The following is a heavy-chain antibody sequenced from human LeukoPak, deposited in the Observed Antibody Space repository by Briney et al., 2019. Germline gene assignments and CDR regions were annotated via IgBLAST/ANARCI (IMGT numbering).Heavy chain of an antibody. J-gene: IGHJ5*02. V-gene: IGHV3-74*01. CDR3: ARALAVAGTGGFDP. CDR2: INSDGSST. Sequence: GGSLRLSCAASGFTFSSYWMHRVRQAPGKGLVWVSRINSDGSSTSYADSVKGRFTISRDNAKNTLYLQMNSLRAEDTAVYYCARALAVAGTGGFDPWGQGTLVTVSS. D-gene: IGHD6-19*01. CDR1: GFTFSSYW.